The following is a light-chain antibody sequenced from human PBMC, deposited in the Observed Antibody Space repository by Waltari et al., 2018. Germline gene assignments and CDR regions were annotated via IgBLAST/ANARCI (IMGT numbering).Light chain of an antibody. J-gene: IGLJ3*02. V-gene: IGLV2-11*01. Sequence: QSALTQPRSVSGSPGQSVTISCTGTSSDVGGYNYVSWYQHHPGKAPKLIIYDVTKRPSGVPDRFSADKSDNTASLTIPGMQAEDEADYYCCSYAGSICFWVFGGGTKLTVL. CDR2: DVT. CDR3: CSYAGSICFWV. CDR1: SSDVGGYNY.